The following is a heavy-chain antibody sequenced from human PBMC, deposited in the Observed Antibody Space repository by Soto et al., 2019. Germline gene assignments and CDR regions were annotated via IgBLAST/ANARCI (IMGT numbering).Heavy chain of an antibody. Sequence: PGGPLRLSCAASGFTFSSYEMNWVRQAPGKGLEWVSYISSSGSTIYYADSVKGRFTISRDNAKNSLYLQMNSLRAEDTAVYYCARGSDFWSGYYGDVWGQGTTVTV. CDR2: ISSSGSTI. J-gene: IGHJ6*02. V-gene: IGHV3-48*03. CDR1: GFTFSSYE. D-gene: IGHD3-3*01. CDR3: ARGSDFWSGYYGDV.